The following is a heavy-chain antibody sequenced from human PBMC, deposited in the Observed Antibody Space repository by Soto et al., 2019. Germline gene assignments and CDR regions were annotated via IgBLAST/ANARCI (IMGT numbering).Heavy chain of an antibody. CDR3: AGAPHSYGMYWYFDL. CDR1: GGTFSSYA. CDR2: IIPIFGTA. D-gene: IGHD3-16*01. Sequence: QVQLVQSGAEVKKPGSSVKVSCKASGGTFSSYAISWVRQAPGQGLEWMGGIIPIFGTANYAQKFQGRVTITADESTSTAYMELSRLRSEDTAVYYSAGAPHSYGMYWYFDLWGRGTLVTVSS. V-gene: IGHV1-69*01. J-gene: IGHJ2*01.